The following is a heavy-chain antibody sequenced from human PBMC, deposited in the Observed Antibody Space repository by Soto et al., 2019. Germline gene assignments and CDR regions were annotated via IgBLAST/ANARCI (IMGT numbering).Heavy chain of an antibody. V-gene: IGHV4-39*01. CDR3: ARHYCSSTSCEGWFDP. Sequence: QLQLQESGPGLVKPSETLSLTCTVSGGSISSSSYYWGWIRQPPGKGLEWIGSIYYSGSTYYNPSLKSRVTISVDTSKNQFSLKLSSVTAADTAVYYCARHYCSSTSCEGWFDPCGQGTLVTVSS. CDR2: IYYSGST. CDR1: GGSISSSSYY. D-gene: IGHD2-2*01. J-gene: IGHJ5*02.